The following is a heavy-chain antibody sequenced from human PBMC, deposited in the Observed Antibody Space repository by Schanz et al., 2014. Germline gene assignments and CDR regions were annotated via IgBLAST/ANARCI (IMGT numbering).Heavy chain of an antibody. CDR2: TRYDGNNK. CDR1: GFTFSRYG. CDR3: VRDLGGDQPDY. J-gene: IGHJ4*02. Sequence: QVQLVESGGGVVQPGRSLRLSCAASGFTFSRYGMHWVRQAPGKGLEWVAATRYDGNNKYYVDSVKGRFTISRDNSKNTLYLQVNSLRADDTAVYYCVRDLGGDQPDYWGQGTLVTVSS. V-gene: IGHV3-33*01. D-gene: IGHD4-17*01.